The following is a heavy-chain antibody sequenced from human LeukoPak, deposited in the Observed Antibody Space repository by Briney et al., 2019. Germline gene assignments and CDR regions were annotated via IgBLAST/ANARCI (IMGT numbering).Heavy chain of an antibody. CDR1: GFTFSSYA. CDR2: ISGSGGST. D-gene: IGHD3-10*01. V-gene: IGHV3-23*01. CDR3: VTTMVRGVINEWFDP. J-gene: IGHJ5*02. Sequence: GGSLRLSCAASGFTFSSYAMSWVRQAPGKGLEWVSAISGSGGSTYYADSVKGRFTISRDNAKNSLYLQMNSLRAEDTAVYYCVTTMVRGVINEWFDPWGQGTLVTVSS.